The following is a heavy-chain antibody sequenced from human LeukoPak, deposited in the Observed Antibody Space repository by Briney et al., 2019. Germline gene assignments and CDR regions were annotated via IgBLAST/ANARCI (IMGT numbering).Heavy chain of an antibody. Sequence: PGGSLRLSCAASGFTFSSYSMNWVRQAPGKGLEWVSSISSSSSYIYYADSVKGRFTISRDNAKNSLYLQMNSLRAEDTAVYYCARERGNPYYYDSSGPDYWDQATLVTVSS. D-gene: IGHD3-22*01. CDR1: GFTFSSYS. CDR2: ISSSSSYI. CDR3: ARERGNPYYYDSSGPDY. J-gene: IGHJ4*02. V-gene: IGHV3-21*01.